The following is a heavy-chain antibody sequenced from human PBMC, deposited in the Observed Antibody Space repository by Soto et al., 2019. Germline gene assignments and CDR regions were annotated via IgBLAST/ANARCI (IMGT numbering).Heavy chain of an antibody. V-gene: IGHV4-34*01. CDR3: ARDREQLVRIAFDP. CDR2: IYHSGST. Sequence: SETLSLTCAVYGGSFGGYYWNWIRQPPGKGLEWIGYIYHSGSTYYNPSLKSRVTISADTSKNQFSLKLTSVTAADTAVFYCARDREQLVRIAFDPWGQGTLVTVSS. CDR1: GGSFGGYY. D-gene: IGHD6-6*01. J-gene: IGHJ5*02.